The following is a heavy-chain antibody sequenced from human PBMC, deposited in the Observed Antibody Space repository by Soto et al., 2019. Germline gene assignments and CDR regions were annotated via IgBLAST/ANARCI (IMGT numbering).Heavy chain of an antibody. CDR3: ARVQGHTTTIAYYYYGMDV. V-gene: IGHV4-59*01. CDR2: IYYSGST. CDR1: GGSISSYY. J-gene: IGHJ6*02. Sequence: GKTSETLSLTSTVSGGSISSYYWSWIRQPPGKGLEWIGYIYYSGSTNYNPSLKSRVTISVDTSKNQFSLKLSSVTAADTAVYYCARVQGHTTTIAYYYYGMDVWGQGTTVTVSS. D-gene: IGHD1-26*01.